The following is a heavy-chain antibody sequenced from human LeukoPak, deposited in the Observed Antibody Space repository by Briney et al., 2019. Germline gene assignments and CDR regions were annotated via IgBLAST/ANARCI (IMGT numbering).Heavy chain of an antibody. D-gene: IGHD2-2*01. CDR2: IKSKGSGGTT. CDR1: GFIFSDAW. J-gene: IGHJ4*02. V-gene: IGHV3-15*03. CDR3: SKDLPLTRAWALKY. Sequence: GGSLRLSCTASGFIFSDAWMTWVRQAPGQEPEWVGRIKSKGSGGTTDYASSVKGRFTISRDDSQNTLYLQMNSLRTDDTAVYYCSKDLPLTRAWALKYWGQGALVTVSS.